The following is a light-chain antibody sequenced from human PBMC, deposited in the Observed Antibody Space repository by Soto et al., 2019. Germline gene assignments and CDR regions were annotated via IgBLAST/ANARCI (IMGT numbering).Light chain of an antibody. Sequence: EIVLTQSPGTLSLSPGERVTLSCRASQSVSSNLAWYQHKVGQAPRLLIYGASSRATGIPDRFSGSGSGTDFTLTISRLKPEDFAVYYFQQYGSSPLSFGGGTKVEIK. CDR3: QQYGSSPLS. CDR1: QSVSSN. J-gene: IGKJ4*01. CDR2: GAS. V-gene: IGKV3-20*01.